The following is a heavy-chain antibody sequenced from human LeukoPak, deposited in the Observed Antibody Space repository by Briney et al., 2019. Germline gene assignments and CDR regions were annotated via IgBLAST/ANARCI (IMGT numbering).Heavy chain of an antibody. CDR1: GFTFSDYY. V-gene: IGHV3-11*04. D-gene: IGHD6-13*01. Sequence: KTGGSLRLSCAASGFTFSDYYMSWIRQAPGKGLEWVSYIRSSGSTIYYADSVKGRFTISRDNAKNSLYLQMNSLRAEDTAVYYCARDIAAAGLFFDYWGQGTLVTVSS. J-gene: IGHJ4*02. CDR2: IRSSGSTI. CDR3: ARDIAAAGLFFDY.